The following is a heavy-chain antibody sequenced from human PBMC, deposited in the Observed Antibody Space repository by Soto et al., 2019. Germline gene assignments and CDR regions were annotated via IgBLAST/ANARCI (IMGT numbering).Heavy chain of an antibody. CDR3: AKDLFLSPMGGHFDTSVDY. J-gene: IGHJ4*02. CDR2: ITGRGAST. V-gene: IGHV3-23*04. CDR1: GVTFTTEA. Sequence: EVRLVESGGGWVQPGESLRLSCEVSGVTFTTEALTWVRQAPGKGLEWVSAITGRGASTYYADSVKGRFIITRDNSKNTLYLQMNSLRVEDTAVYYCAKDLFLSPMGGHFDTSVDYWGQGALVTVSS. D-gene: IGHD3-22*01.